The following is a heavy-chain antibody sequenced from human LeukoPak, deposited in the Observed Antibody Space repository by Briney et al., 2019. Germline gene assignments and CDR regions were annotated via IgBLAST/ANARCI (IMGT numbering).Heavy chain of an antibody. Sequence: PGGSLRLSCAASGFTFDDYAMHWVRQAPGKGLEWVSGISWNSGSIGYADSVKGRFTISRENAKNSLYLQMNSLRAEDTALYYCAKVGLPSMVGAAFDIWGQGTMVTVSS. J-gene: IGHJ3*02. CDR1: GFTFDDYA. CDR3: AKVGLPSMVGAAFDI. D-gene: IGHD2-15*01. V-gene: IGHV3-9*01. CDR2: ISWNSGSI.